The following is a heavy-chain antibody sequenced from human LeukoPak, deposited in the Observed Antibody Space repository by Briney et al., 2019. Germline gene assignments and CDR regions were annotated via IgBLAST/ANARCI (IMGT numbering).Heavy chain of an antibody. CDR3: VRGSLASGVVVYYYYYLDV. CDR2: ISFDGKNK. CDR1: GFFFSSHG. V-gene: IGHV3-30*04. J-gene: IGHJ6*03. Sequence: PGGSLRLSCATSGFFFSSHGLHWVRQAPGQGLEWLAVISFDGKNKFYADSVKGRFTISRDNPRNTLYLQMNNLRAEDTAVCYCVRGSLASGVVVYYYYYLDVWGKGTTVTVSS. D-gene: IGHD3-3*01.